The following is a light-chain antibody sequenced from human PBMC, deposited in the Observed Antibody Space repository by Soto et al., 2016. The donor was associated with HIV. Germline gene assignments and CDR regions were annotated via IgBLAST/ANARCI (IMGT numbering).Light chain of an antibody. J-gene: IGKJ4*01. CDR3: QQLNSYPLT. CDR2: AAS. V-gene: IGKV1-9*01. CDR1: QGISSY. Sequence: DIQLTQSPSFLSASVGDRVTITCRASQGISSYLAWYQQKPGKAPKLLIYAASTLQSGVPSRFSGSGSGTKFTLTISSLQPEDFATYYCQQLNSYPLTFGGGPRWRSN.